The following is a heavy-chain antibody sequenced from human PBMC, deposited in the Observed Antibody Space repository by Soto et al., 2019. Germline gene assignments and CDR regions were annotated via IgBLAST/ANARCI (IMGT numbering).Heavy chain of an antibody. V-gene: IGHV3-30*03. CDR3: VGGIAVADFDY. D-gene: IGHD6-19*01. CDR1: GFTFSSYG. CDR2: ISYDGSNK. J-gene: IGHJ4*02. Sequence: QVQLVESGGGVVQPGRPLRLSCAASGFTFSSYGMHWVRQAPGKGLEWVAVISYDGSNKYYADSVKGRFTISRDNSKNTLYLQMNSLRAEDTAVYYCVGGIAVADFDYWGQGTLVTVSS.